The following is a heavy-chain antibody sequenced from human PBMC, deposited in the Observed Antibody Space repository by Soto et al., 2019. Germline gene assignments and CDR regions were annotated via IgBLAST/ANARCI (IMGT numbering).Heavy chain of an antibody. CDR2: ISYDGSNK. CDR3: ARVKGKEWELYFDY. D-gene: IGHD1-26*01. J-gene: IGHJ4*02. V-gene: IGHV3-30-3*01. Sequence: QVQLVESGGGVVQLGRSLRLSCAASGFTFSSYAMHWVRQAPGKGLEWVAVISYDGSNKYYADSVKGRFTISRDNSKNTLYLQMNSLRAEDTAVYYCARVKGKEWELYFDYWGQGTLVTVSS. CDR1: GFTFSSYA.